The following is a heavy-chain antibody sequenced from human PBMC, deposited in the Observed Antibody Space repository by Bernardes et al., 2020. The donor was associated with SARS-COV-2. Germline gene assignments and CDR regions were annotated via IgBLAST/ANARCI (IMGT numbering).Heavy chain of an antibody. CDR2: ISWNGVSL. V-gene: IGHV3-9*01. CDR3: AKAKGTDNWNYGGFDY. D-gene: IGHD1-7*01. J-gene: IGHJ4*02. Sequence: GGSLRLSCAASGFTFDEYAMHWVRQAPGKGLAWVSGISWNGVSLGYADSVKGRFTTSRDNAKNSLYLQMNSLRAEDTAFYYCAKAKGTDNWNYGGFDYWGQGTLVTVSS. CDR1: GFTFDEYA.